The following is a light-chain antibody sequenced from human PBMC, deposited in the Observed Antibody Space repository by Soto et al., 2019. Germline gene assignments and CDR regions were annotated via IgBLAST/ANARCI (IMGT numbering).Light chain of an antibody. CDR2: DVS. Sequence: TQPASVSGSPGQSITISCPGTSRDFEGTTHVSSYHQPPGKAPKLIIYDVSNRPSGVSNRFSGSKSGNTASLTISGLQAEDEADYYCSSYTSSSTLEVFGTGTKVTVL. CDR3: SSYTSSSTLEV. V-gene: IGLV2-14*01. J-gene: IGLJ1*01. CDR1: SRDFEGTTH.